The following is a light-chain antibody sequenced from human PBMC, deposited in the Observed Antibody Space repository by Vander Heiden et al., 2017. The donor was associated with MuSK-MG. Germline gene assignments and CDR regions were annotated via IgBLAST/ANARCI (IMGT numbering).Light chain of an antibody. Sequence: QSVLPQPPSVSAAPGQTVTISCTGSSCNVGAGDDVHWYQQRPGTAPKLLINGNSNRPAGGPDRFSGSKSGTSASLAITGRQAEDEADYYCQSYDSSLSGYVFGTGTKVTVL. J-gene: IGLJ1*01. CDR1: SCNVGAGDD. CDR2: GNS. V-gene: IGLV1-40*01. CDR3: QSYDSSLSGYV.